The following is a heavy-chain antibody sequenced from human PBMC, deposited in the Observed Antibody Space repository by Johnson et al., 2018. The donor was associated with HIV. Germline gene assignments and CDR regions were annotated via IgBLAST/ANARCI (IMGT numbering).Heavy chain of an antibody. V-gene: IGHV3-9*01. Sequence: EVQLVESGGGLVQPGRSLRLSCAASGFNFDDYAMHWVRQAPGKGLEWVSGISWNSGSIGYADSVKGRFTIPRDNAKNSLYLQMNSLRAEDTALYYCAKDTGYNFWSGRDAFDIWGQGTMVTVSS. D-gene: IGHD3-3*01. CDR2: ISWNSGSI. CDR1: GFNFDDYA. J-gene: IGHJ3*02. CDR3: AKDTGYNFWSGRDAFDI.